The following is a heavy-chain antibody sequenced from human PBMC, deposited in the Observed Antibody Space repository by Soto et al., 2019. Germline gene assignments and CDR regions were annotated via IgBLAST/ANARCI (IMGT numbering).Heavy chain of an antibody. CDR1: GFTFSDFY. CDR2: ISSSGSTI. D-gene: IGHD3-22*01. CDR3: ARDETYYYDSSAQKAFDI. Sequence: SGGSLRLSCAGSGFTFSDFYMSWIRQAPGKGLEWLSYISSSGSTIYYADSVKGRFTISRDNAKNSLYLQMNSLRAEDTAVYYCARDETYYYDSSAQKAFDIWGQGTMVTVSS. V-gene: IGHV3-11*01. J-gene: IGHJ3*02.